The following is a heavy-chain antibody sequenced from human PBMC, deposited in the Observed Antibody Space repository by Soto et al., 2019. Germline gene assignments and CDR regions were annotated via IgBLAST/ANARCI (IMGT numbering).Heavy chain of an antibody. D-gene: IGHD6-19*01. V-gene: IGHV1-69*02. CDR1: GGTFSSYT. Sequence: ASVKVSCKASGGTFSSYTISWVRQAPGQGLEWMGRIIPILGIANYAQKFQGRVTITADKSTSTAYMELSSLRSEGTAVYYCASTTGSSGFDYWGQGTLVTVSS. CDR3: ASTTGSSGFDY. J-gene: IGHJ4*02. CDR2: IIPILGIA.